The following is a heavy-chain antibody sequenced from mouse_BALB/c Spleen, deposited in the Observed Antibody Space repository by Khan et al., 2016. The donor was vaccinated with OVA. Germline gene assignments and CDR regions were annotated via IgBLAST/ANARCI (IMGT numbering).Heavy chain of an antibody. Sequence: QIQLVQSGPELKKPGETVKISCKASGHIFTNYGMNWVKQAPGKGLKWMGWINTYTGEPTYADDFNGRFAFSLETSASTAYLQLNNLKNEDTATYFCARPPYFSYAMDNWGQGTSVTVSS. CDR2: INTYTGEP. V-gene: IGHV9-3-1*01. CDR1: GHIFTNYG. D-gene: IGHD2-10*01. J-gene: IGHJ4*01. CDR3: ARPPYFSYAMDN.